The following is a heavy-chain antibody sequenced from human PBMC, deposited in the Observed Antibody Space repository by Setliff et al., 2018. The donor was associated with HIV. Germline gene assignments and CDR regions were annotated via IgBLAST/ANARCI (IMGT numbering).Heavy chain of an antibody. CDR3: ARLGGSFGIPHFDF. D-gene: IGHD3-3*02. CDR1: GYSFTKFW. Sequence: GESLKISCQASGYSFTKFWIGWVRQMPGKGLEWMGLIYPGDSDTRYSPSFQGQVTISVDTSVSTAFLQWSDVKASDSGIYFCARLGGSFGIPHFDFWGQGTPVTVSS. CDR2: IYPGDSDT. V-gene: IGHV5-51*01. J-gene: IGHJ4*02.